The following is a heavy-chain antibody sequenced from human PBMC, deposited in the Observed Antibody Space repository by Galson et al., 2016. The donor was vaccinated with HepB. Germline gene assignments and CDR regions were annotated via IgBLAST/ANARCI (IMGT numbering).Heavy chain of an antibody. Sequence: SLRLSCAASGFTFSSYWMHWVRQAPGKGLEWVSSVSSSSTYIYYADSVKGRFTISRDNAKNSLYLQMNSLRAEDTAVYYCARYYDFWSGQYYLDNWGQGTLVTVSS. D-gene: IGHD3-3*01. CDR3: ARYYDFWSGQYYLDN. CDR1: GFTFSSYW. J-gene: IGHJ4*02. V-gene: IGHV3-21*01. CDR2: VSSSSTYI.